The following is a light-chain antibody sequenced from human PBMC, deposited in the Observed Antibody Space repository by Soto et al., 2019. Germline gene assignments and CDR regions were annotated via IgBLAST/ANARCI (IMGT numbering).Light chain of an antibody. V-gene: IGKV2-40*01. Sequence: DIVMTQTPLSLPVTPGAPASISCRSSQSLFDSDDGTTYLDWYLQKPGQSPQLLIYTLSYRATGIPARFSGSGSGTDFTLTISSLEPEDFAVYYCQQRSNWPPTLTFGGGTKVDIK. CDR2: TLS. J-gene: IGKJ4*01. CDR3: QQRSNWPPTLT. CDR1: QSLFDSDDGTTY.